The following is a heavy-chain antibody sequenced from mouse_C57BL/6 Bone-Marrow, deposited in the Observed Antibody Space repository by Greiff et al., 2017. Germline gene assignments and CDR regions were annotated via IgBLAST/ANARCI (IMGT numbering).Heavy chain of an antibody. V-gene: IGHV1-52*01. Sequence: QVQLQQPGAELVRPGSSVKLSCKASGYTFTSYWMHWVKQRPIQGLEWIGNIDPSDSETHYNQKFKDKATLTVDKSSSTAYMQLSSLTSEDSAVYYCARRDYYGSSPPFDDWGQGTTLTVSS. CDR2: IDPSDSET. CDR1: GYTFTSYW. J-gene: IGHJ2*01. CDR3: ARRDYYGSSPPFDD. D-gene: IGHD1-1*01.